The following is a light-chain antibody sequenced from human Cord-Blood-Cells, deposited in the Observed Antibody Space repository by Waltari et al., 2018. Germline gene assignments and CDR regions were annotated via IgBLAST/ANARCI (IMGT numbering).Light chain of an antibody. V-gene: IGKV4-1*01. Sequence: XXXXERAXIXXKXXQSVLYSSNNKNYLAWYQQKPGQPPKLLIYWASTRESGVPDRFSGSGSGTDFTLTISSLQAEDVAVYYCQQYYSTPLTFGGGTKVEIK. CDR3: QQYYSTPLT. J-gene: IGKJ4*01. CDR2: WAS. CDR1: QSVLYSSNNKNY.